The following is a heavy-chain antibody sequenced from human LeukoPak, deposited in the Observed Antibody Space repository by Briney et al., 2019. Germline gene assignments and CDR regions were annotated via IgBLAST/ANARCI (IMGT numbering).Heavy chain of an antibody. CDR1: DDSPSSHY. J-gene: IGHJ3*02. Sequence: SETLSLTCAVSDDSPSSHYWTWIRQPPGKGLEWIGYISYIGTTNYNPSLKSRVTLSIDTSKNQFSLKLRSVTAADTAVYYCARDLVTVTKGFDIWGQGTMVSVSS. CDR2: ISYIGTT. V-gene: IGHV4-59*11. CDR3: ARDLVTVTKGFDI. D-gene: IGHD4-17*01.